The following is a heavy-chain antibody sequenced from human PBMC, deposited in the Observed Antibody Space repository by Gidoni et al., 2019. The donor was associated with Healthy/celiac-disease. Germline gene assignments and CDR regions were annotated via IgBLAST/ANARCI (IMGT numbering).Heavy chain of an antibody. J-gene: IGHJ6*02. V-gene: IGHV3-33*01. CDR1: GVTCSSCG. CDR2: IGYDGSNK. D-gene: IGHD4-17*01. Sequence: QVQLVASGGGVVQPGRSLRLSCAAPGVTCSSCGMHWVLQAPGKGLEWVAVIGYDGSNKYNADSVKGRFTISRDNSKNKLYLQMNSLRAEDTAVYYCARDPKVTTDHYYYGMDVWGQGTTVTVSS. CDR3: ARDPKVTTDHYYYGMDV.